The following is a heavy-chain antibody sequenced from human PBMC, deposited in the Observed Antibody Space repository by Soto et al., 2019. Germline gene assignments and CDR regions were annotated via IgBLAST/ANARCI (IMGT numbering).Heavy chain of an antibody. CDR3: ARGRADTAMVRYSGYTYYYYMDV. V-gene: IGHV4-34*01. CDR2: INHSGST. Sequence: SETLSLTCAVYGGSFSGYYWSWIRQPPGKGLEWIGEINHSGSTNYNPSLKSRVTISVDTSKNQFSLKLSSVTAADTAVYYCARGRADTAMVRYSGYTYYYYMDVWGKGTTVTVSS. CDR1: GGSFSGYY. D-gene: IGHD5-18*01. J-gene: IGHJ6*03.